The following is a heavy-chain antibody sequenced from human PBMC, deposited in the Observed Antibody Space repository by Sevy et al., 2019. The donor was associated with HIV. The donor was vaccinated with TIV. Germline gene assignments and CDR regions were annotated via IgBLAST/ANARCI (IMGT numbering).Heavy chain of an antibody. CDR1: GFTFSDYG. Sequence: GRSLRLSCAASGFTFSDYGMNWVRQAPGKGLQWVSYINSRRTIIYHADSVKGRFTISRDNAKNSVFLQMNSLRAEDTAVYYCARELSRTLSVVEEVAADVPYYYYGMDVWGQGTTVTVSS. V-gene: IGHV3-48*01. CDR2: INSRRTII. J-gene: IGHJ6*02. CDR3: ARELSRTLSVVEEVAADVPYYYYGMDV. D-gene: IGHD2-15*01.